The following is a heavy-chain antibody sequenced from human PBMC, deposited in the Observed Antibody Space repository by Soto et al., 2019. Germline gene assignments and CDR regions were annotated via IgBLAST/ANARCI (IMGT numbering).Heavy chain of an antibody. J-gene: IGHJ4*02. CDR3: ARHYYYDSSYYYPTNTQLPLDY. D-gene: IGHD3-22*01. CDR1: GDSITSSSHY. Sequence: PSETLSLTCTVSGDSITSSSHYWGWIRQPPGKGLECIANIYYDGNTYYNPSLKSRVAISLDTSKNQFSLRLNSVTAADTAVYFCARHYYYDSSYYYPTNTQLPLDYWGQGTLVTVSS. CDR2: IYYDGNT. V-gene: IGHV4-39*01.